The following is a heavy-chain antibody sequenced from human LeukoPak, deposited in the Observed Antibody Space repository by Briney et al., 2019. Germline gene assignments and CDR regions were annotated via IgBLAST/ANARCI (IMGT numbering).Heavy chain of an antibody. CDR2: INPNSGGT. V-gene: IGHV1-2*02. CDR3: ARDYCSSTSCYGYFDY. Sequence: GASVKVSCKASGYTFTGYYMHWVRRAPGQGLEWMGWINPNSGGTNYAQKFQGRVTMTRDTSISTAYMELSRLRSDDTAVYYWARDYCSSTSCYGYFDYWGQGTLVTVSS. D-gene: IGHD2-2*01. CDR1: GYTFTGYY. J-gene: IGHJ4*02.